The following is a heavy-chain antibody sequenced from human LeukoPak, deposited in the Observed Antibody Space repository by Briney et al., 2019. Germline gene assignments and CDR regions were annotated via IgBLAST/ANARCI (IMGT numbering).Heavy chain of an antibody. V-gene: IGHV4-59*01. D-gene: IGHD2-2*01. CDR2: IYYSGST. J-gene: IGHJ3*02. CDR1: GGSIGSYY. CDR3: ARADYAIYDAFDI. Sequence: PSETLSLTCTVSGGSIGSYYWSWIRQPPGKGLEWIGYIYYSGSTNYNPSLKSRVTISVDTSKNQFSLKLSSVTAADTAVYYCARADYAIYDAFDIWGQGTMVTVSS.